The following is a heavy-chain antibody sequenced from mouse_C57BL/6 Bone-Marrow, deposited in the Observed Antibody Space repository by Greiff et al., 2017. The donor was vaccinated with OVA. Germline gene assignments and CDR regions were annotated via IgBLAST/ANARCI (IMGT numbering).Heavy chain of an antibody. J-gene: IGHJ2*01. D-gene: IGHD1-1*01. CDR1: GYTFTSYW. CDR2: IDPNSGGT. Sequence: QVQLQQSGAELVKPGASVKLSCKASGYTFTSYWMHWVKQRPGRGLEWIGRIDPNSGGTKYNEKFKSKATLTVDKPSSTAYMQLSSLTSEDSAVYYCARYITTVVATEYFDYWGQGTTLTVSS. CDR3: ARYITTVVATEYFDY. V-gene: IGHV1-72*01.